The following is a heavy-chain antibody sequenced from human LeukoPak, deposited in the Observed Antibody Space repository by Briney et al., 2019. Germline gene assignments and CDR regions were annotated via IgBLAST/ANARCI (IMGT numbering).Heavy chain of an antibody. CDR2: ISGNGGTT. CDR3: ARDGARYSGSYYNDY. V-gene: IGHV3-64*01. CDR1: GFTFSSYD. D-gene: IGHD1-26*01. Sequence: GGSLRLSCAASGFTFSSYDMQWVRQAPGKGLEYVSAISGNGGTTYYANSVKGRFTISRDNSKNTLYLHMGSLRAEDMAVYYCARDGARYSGSYYNDYWGQGTLVTVSS. J-gene: IGHJ4*02.